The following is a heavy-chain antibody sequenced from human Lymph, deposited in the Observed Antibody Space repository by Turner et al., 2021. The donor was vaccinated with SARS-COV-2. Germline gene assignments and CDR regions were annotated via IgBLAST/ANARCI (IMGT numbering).Heavy chain of an antibody. CDR2: ISYDGSNK. CDR3: AKMGGVYCSGGNCYSGRLDY. CDR1: GFIFRSYG. J-gene: IGHJ4*02. V-gene: IGHV3-30*18. Sequence: QVQLVESGGGVVQPGRSLRLSCAASGFIFRSYGMHWVRQAPGKGLELVAVISYDGSNKYYADSVKGRFPISRDNSKNTLFLQMNSLRAEDTAVYYCAKMGGVYCSGGNCYSGRLDYWGQGTLVTVSS. D-gene: IGHD2-15*01.